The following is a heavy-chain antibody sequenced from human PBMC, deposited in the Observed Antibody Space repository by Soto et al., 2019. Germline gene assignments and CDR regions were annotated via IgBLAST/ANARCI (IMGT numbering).Heavy chain of an antibody. CDR2: IHAGNGNT. CDR1: GYRFSSYA. CDR3: ARGVAFLDY. J-gene: IGHJ4*02. D-gene: IGHD2-15*01. Sequence: AAVKVSCKASGYRFSSYAIPWVRQAPGQGLEWMGWIHAGNGNTKYSQNFQGRFTISRDTSATTAYMELNSLRSEDTAVYYCARGVAFLDYWGQGTLVTVSS. V-gene: IGHV1-3*01.